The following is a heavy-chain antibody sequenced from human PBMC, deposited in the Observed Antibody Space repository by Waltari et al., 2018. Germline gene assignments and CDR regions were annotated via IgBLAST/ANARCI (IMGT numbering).Heavy chain of an antibody. Sequence: VQVLESGGGLVQPGGSLRLSCAASGFTFSSYAMPWVHQGPGKGLEVVSAFPGDGCTTYYADYVKGRFTSSRDNSKNTVYLQMNSLRAEDTAIYYCAKDRQGVWDYWGQGTLVTVSS. J-gene: IGHJ4*02. CDR2: FPGDGCTT. V-gene: IGHV3-23*01. CDR3: AKDRQGVWDY. CDR1: GFTFSSYA. D-gene: IGHD2-8*01.